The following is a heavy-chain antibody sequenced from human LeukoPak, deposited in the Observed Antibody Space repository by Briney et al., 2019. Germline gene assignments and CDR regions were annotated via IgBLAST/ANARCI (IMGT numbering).Heavy chain of an antibody. J-gene: IGHJ4*02. V-gene: IGHV3-30-3*01. CDR3: ARLSPVGPFDY. Sequence: GGSLRLSCAASGFTFSSYAMHWVRQAPGKGLEWVAVISYDGSNKYYADSVKGRFTISRDNSKNSLYLQMNSLRAEDTAVYYCARLSPVGPFDYWGQGTLVTVSS. CDR1: GFTFSSYA. D-gene: IGHD1-26*01. CDR2: ISYDGSNK.